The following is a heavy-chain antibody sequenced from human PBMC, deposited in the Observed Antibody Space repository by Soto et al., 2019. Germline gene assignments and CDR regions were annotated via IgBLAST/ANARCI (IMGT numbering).Heavy chain of an antibody. V-gene: IGHV5-51*01. CDR2: IYPGDSDT. D-gene: IGHD1-26*01. CDR3: ARHGVCTTSRCNYFDP. Sequence: PGESLKISCKGSGYSFTNYRIGWVRQMPGKGLEWVAIIYPGDSDTRYSPSFQGQVTISADRSISTAFLQWSSLKASDTAMYYCARHGVCTTSRCNYFDPWGQGTLVTVSS. J-gene: IGHJ5*02. CDR1: GYSFTNYR.